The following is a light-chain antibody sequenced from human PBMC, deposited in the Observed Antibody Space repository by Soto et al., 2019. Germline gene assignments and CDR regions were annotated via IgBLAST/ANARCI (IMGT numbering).Light chain of an antibody. CDR3: CSYAGGSTYV. Sequence: QSVLTQPASVSGSPGQSITISCTGTSSDVGSYNLVSWYQHHPGKAPKFMIYEGTKRPSGVSSRFSGSKSGNTASLTISGLQAEDEAYYYCCSYAGGSTYVFGTGTKATVL. CDR1: SSDVGSYNL. CDR2: EGT. J-gene: IGLJ1*01. V-gene: IGLV2-23*01.